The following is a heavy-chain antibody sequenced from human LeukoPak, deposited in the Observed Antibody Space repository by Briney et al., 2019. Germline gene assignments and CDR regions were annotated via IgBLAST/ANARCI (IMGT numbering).Heavy chain of an antibody. Sequence: PGGSLRLSCTVAGFTVSSNYMSWVRQAPEKGLEWVSVIYSGGYTYYADSVSGRFTISRDNSKNTVSLQMNSLRADDTAVYYCARARYVNSFYAFDIWGQGTLVTVSS. CDR1: GFTVSSNY. D-gene: IGHD3-9*01. V-gene: IGHV3-53*01. J-gene: IGHJ3*02. CDR2: IYSGGYT. CDR3: ARARYVNSFYAFDI.